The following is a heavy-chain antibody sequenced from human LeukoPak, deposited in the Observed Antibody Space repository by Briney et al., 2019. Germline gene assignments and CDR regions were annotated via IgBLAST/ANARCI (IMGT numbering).Heavy chain of an antibody. CDR1: GFTLDDYA. V-gene: IGHV3-9*01. Sequence: TGGSLRLSCAASGFTLDDYAMHWVRQAPGKGLEWVSGISWNSGSIGYADSVKGRFTISRDNAKNSLYLQMNSLRAEDTALYYCAKEGQVTMVRGVIWYFDYWGQGTLVTVSS. CDR2: ISWNSGSI. CDR3: AKEGQVTMVRGVIWYFDY. J-gene: IGHJ4*02. D-gene: IGHD3-10*01.